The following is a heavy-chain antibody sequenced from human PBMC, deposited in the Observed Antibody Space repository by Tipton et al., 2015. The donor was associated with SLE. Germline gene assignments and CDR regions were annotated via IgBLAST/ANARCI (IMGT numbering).Heavy chain of an antibody. CDR1: GFTFSSYS. CDR2: ISGSGDST. CDR3: AKGSSGSRPYYFDY. Sequence: GSLRLSCAASGFTFSSYSMNWVRQAPGKGLEWVSVISGSGDSTWYAASVKGRFTISRDNSKNTLYLQMNSLRAEDTAVYYCAKGSSGSRPYYFDYWGQGTLVTVSS. J-gene: IGHJ4*02. D-gene: IGHD3-10*01. V-gene: IGHV3-23*01.